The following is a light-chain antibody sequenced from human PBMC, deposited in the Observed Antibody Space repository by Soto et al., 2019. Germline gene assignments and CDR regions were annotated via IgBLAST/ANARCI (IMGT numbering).Light chain of an antibody. CDR1: QDIGSW. V-gene: IGKV1-5*03. Sequence: DIQLTQSPSILSASVGDRVTITCRASQDIGSWLAWYQQIPGKAPNLLIFQTSNLESGVPSRFSGSGSGTEFTLTIRSLQPDDFATYYCQQCNTYSTFGQGTKVETK. J-gene: IGKJ1*01. CDR3: QQCNTYST. CDR2: QTS.